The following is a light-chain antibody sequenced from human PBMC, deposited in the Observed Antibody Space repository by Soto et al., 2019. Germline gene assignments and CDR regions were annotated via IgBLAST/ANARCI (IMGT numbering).Light chain of an antibody. CDR3: LQDYSYPYT. Sequence: AIQMTQSPSSLSASVGDRVTITCRASQGIRNDLGLYQHKPGKAPKLLIYGASGLQSGVPSRFSGSGSGTDFTLTISSLQPEDFATYYCLQDYSYPYTFGQGTKLEIK. CDR2: GAS. J-gene: IGKJ2*01. V-gene: IGKV1-6*01. CDR1: QGIRND.